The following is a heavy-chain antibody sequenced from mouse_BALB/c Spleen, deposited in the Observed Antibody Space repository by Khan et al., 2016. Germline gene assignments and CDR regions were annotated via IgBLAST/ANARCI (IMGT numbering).Heavy chain of an antibody. CDR2: ITYSGST. CDR3: VRYDGSSYVRGMDY. Sequence: EVQLQESGPSLVKPSQALSLTCSVTGDSITSGYWNWIRKFPGIKLEYMGYITYSGSTHYNPSLKSRISITRDTSKNQYFLQLISVTTEDTATYYCVRYDGSSYVRGMDYWGQGTSVTVSS. CDR1: GDSITSGY. J-gene: IGHJ4*01. D-gene: IGHD1-1*01. V-gene: IGHV3-8*02.